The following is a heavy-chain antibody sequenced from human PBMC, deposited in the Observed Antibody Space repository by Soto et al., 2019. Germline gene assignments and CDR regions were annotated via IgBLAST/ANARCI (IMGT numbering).Heavy chain of an antibody. CDR3: ATMTGGSGWYYWFDP. D-gene: IGHD6-19*01. CDR1: GYTPPGLS. CDR2: FDPEDGET. Sequence: GGPVEGSRKGSGYTPPGLSIHWVRQGPGKGLEWMGGFDPEDGETIYAQKFQGRVTMTEDTSTDTAYMELSSLRSEDAAVYYCATMTGGSGWYYWFDPWGQGTLLTVSS. V-gene: IGHV1-24*01. J-gene: IGHJ5*02.